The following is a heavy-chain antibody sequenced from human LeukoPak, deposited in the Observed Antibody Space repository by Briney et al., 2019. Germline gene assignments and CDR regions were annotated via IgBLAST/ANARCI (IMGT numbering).Heavy chain of an antibody. CDR1: GFTFSSYA. D-gene: IGHD2-21*02. J-gene: IGHJ5*01. V-gene: IGHV3-23*01. CDR2: IGHSGTVV. CDR3: AKVSGDYYRDYFDS. Sequence: GGSLRLSCAASGFTFSSYAMSWVRQAPEKGLEWVSAIGHSGTVVQYAASVQGRFTISRDNSGNTLYLHMDNLREDDTAIYYCAKVSGDYYRDYFDSWGQGTLVTVSS.